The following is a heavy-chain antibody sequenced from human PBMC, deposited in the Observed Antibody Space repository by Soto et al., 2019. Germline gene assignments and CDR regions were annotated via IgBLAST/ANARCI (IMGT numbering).Heavy chain of an antibody. CDR2: IYYDGST. CDR3: AGHEWQLVPGPIDY. J-gene: IGHJ4*02. D-gene: IGHD6-6*01. Sequence: QLQLQESGPGLVKPSETLSLTCTVSGGSISSSSYYWGWIRQPPGKGLEWIGTIYYDGSTYYNPSLTSRVTISVDTSKNQFSLKVSSVTAADTAVYYCAGHEWQLVPGPIDYWGQGTLVTVSS. CDR1: GGSISSSSYY. V-gene: IGHV4-39*01.